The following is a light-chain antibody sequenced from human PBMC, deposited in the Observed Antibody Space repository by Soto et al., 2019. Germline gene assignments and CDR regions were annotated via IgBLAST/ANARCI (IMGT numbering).Light chain of an antibody. CDR3: SSYTTSSTRV. CDR2: EVS. CDR1: SSDVGIYNY. Sequence: QSVLTQPASVSGSPGQSIAISCTGSSSDVGIYNYVSWYQQHPGKVPKLIIYEVSNRPSGVSNRFSGSKSGNTASLTISGLQAEDEADYYCSSYTTSSTRVFGTGTKLTVI. J-gene: IGLJ1*01. V-gene: IGLV2-14*01.